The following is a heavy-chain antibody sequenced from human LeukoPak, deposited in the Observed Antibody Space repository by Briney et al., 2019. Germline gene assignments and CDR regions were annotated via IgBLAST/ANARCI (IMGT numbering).Heavy chain of an antibody. J-gene: IGHJ3*02. V-gene: IGHV1-2*02. CDR1: GYTFTGYY. CDR2: INPNSGGT. Sequence: ASVKVSCKASGYTFTGYYMLWVRQAPGQGLEWMGWINPNSGGTNYAQKFQGRVTMTRDTSISTAYMELSRLRSDDTAVYYCARDPNPRVDNAFDIWGQGTMVTVSS. CDR3: ARDPNPRVDNAFDI. D-gene: IGHD3-3*01.